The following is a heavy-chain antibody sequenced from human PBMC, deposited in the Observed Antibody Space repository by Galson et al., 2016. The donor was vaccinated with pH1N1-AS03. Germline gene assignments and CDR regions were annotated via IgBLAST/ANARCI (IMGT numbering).Heavy chain of an antibody. D-gene: IGHD6-13*01. CDR3: ATNIEQRYTSKWYKFDH. CDR1: GFTFSSYS. Sequence: SLRLSCATSGFTFSSYSVNWVRQAPGKGLEWVSSISSRSSDIYYADSVKGRFTTSRDNARRSLYLQMNSLRAEDTAVYYCATNIEQRYTSKWYKFDHWGPGTLVTVSS. CDR2: ISSRSSDI. J-gene: IGHJ4*02. V-gene: IGHV3-21*01.